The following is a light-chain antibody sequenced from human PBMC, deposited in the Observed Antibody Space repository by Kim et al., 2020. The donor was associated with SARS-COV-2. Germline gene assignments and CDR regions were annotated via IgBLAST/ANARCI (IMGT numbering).Light chain of an antibody. CDR2: VKN. J-gene: IGLJ3*02. V-gene: IGLV3-19*01. CDR1: SFRSYS. CDR3: ISRVSSGTPLV. Sequence: FGQTVRITYQGDSFRSYSACWYQHKPGLAPVLVIYVKNSLPSGIPVRFSGSSSGNPASLTITGAQAEDAADYYCISRVSSGTPLVFGGGTQLTVL.